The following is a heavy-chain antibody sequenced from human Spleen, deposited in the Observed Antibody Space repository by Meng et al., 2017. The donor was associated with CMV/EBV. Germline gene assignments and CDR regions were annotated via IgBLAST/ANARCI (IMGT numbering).Heavy chain of an antibody. CDR2: IRDDGSNK. Sequence: GESLKTSCAASGFTFSSYGMHWVRPAPGKGLEWVAFIRDDGSNKYSEDSVKGRFTISRDNSKNTLYLQMNSLRAEDTAVYYCAKGAPYGDYGGGFDYWGQGTLVTVSS. CDR1: GFTFSSYG. CDR3: AKGAPYGDYGGGFDY. V-gene: IGHV3-30*02. J-gene: IGHJ4*02. D-gene: IGHD4-17*01.